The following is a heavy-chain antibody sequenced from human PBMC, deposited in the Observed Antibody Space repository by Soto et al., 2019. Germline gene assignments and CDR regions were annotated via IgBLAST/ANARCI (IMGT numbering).Heavy chain of an antibody. CDR2: MSYDGTKK. D-gene: IGHD2-15*01. J-gene: IGHJ4*02. Sequence: QVQLVESGGGVVQPGRSLRLSCATSGFSLSSYAMHWVRQAPGKGLEWVALMSYDGTKKYYADSVKGRFTISRDMSKNTLLLQMNDLGVYYSAVDYFAKEGRARDFVHSLVVDFWGQGALVTVSS. CDR3: AKEGRARDFVHSLVVDF. CDR1: GFSLSSYA. V-gene: IGHV3-30*18.